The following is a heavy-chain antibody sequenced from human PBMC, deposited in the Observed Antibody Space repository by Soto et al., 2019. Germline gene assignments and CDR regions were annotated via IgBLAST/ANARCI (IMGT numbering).Heavy chain of an antibody. V-gene: IGHV4-59*01. D-gene: IGHD2-15*01. J-gene: IGHJ2*01. CDR1: VASISSYY. CDR2: LSYNRYI. Sequence: QVQLQESGPGRVKPSETLSLTCTVSVASISSYYWSWIRQTPGKGLKWIVSLSYNRYIFYNPTLKSRVAITVDTSKNQFALTLSCVAAADTAVYFCARQSCSGGGCYSGPQDWYFSLWGRGTLVTVSS. CDR3: ARQSCSGGGCYSGPQDWYFSL.